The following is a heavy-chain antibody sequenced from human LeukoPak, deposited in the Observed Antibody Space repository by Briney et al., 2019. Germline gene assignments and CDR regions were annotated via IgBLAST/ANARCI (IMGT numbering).Heavy chain of an antibody. CDR1: GDSVSSNSAA. Sequence: SQTLSLTCAITGDSVSSNSAAWDWVRQSPSRGLEWLGRTCYNSKWYYDYAVSVKSRITISPDTSKNQFSLQLNSVTPEDTAVYYCARHEPYCSSTSCYWDYWGQGTLVTVSS. D-gene: IGHD2-2*01. CDR3: ARHEPYCSSTSCYWDY. J-gene: IGHJ4*02. CDR2: TCYNSKWYY. V-gene: IGHV6-1*01.